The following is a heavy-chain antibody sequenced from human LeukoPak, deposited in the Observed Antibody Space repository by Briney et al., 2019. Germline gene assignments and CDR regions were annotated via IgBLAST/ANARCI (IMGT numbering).Heavy chain of an antibody. D-gene: IGHD2-8*01. CDR3: ARNRPYCTNGVCPNWFDP. CDR1: GYTFTSYG. J-gene: IGHJ5*02. CDR2: ISAYNGNT. Sequence: ASVKVSCKASGYTFTSYGISWVRQAPGQGLEWMGWISAYNGNTNYAQKLQGRVTMTTDTSTSTAYMELRSLRSDDTAVYYCARNRPYCTNGVCPNWFDPWGQGTLVTVSS. V-gene: IGHV1-18*01.